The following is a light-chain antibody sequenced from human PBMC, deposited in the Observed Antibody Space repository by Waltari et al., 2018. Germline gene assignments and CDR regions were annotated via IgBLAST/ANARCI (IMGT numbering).Light chain of an antibody. CDR3: QQRTSWPDT. CDR2: TAS. J-gene: IGKJ4*01. Sequence: DIQMTQSPSSLSASVGDRVTITCRASQIINTFLNWYQQKPGEAPKLLIFTASRMQGGVPSRFSGSGSGTEFSLTISSLEPEDFAVYYCQQRTSWPDTFGGGTNVEVK. CDR1: QIINTF. V-gene: IGKV1-39*01.